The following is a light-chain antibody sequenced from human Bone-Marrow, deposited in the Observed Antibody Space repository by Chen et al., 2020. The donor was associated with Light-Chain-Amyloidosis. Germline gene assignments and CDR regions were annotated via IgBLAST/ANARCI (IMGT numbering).Light chain of an antibody. Sequence: QSVLTQPPSVSGAPGQRVPIPCTGSSSNIGAGYDVHWYQQLPGTAPKLLIYGNSNRPSGVPDRFSGSKSGTSASLAITGLQAEDEADYYCQSYDSSLSVLYVFGTGTKVTVL. CDR3: QSYDSSLSVLYV. CDR1: SSNIGAGYD. J-gene: IGLJ1*01. V-gene: IGLV1-40*01. CDR2: GNS.